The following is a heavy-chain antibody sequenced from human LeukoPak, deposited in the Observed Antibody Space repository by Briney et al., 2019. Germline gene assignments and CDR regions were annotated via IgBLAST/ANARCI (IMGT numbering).Heavy chain of an antibody. V-gene: IGHV3-21*01. Sequence: PGGSLRLSCAASGFTFSNYSMNWVRQAPGKGLEWVSSISSSSSYIYYADSVKGRFTISRDNAKNSLYLQMNSLRAEDTAVYYCARGRSKGDAFDIWGQGTMVTVSS. CDR1: GFTFSNYS. CDR3: ARGRSKGDAFDI. J-gene: IGHJ3*02. CDR2: ISSSSSYI.